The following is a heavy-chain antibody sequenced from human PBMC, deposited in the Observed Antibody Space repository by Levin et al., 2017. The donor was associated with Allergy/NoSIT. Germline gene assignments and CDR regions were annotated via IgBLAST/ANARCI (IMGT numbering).Heavy chain of an antibody. CDR1: GVSISSSGVY. CDR3: VRMDSAAGD. CDR2: IKYNEKT. J-gene: IGHJ4*02. D-gene: IGHD2-2*01. V-gene: IGHV4-39*02. Sequence: PSETLSLTCSVSGVSISSSGVYWGWIRQPPGKGLEWIGSIKYNEKTYYSPSLTGRATISVDSPNNYLSLKLNSVTAADTALYYCVRMDSAAGDWGQGTLVTVSS.